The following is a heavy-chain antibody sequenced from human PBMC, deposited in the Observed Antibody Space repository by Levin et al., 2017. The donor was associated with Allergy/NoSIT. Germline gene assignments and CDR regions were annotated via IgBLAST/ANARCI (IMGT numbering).Heavy chain of an antibody. V-gene: IGHV4-61*01. J-gene: IGHJ4*02. CDR3: ARDLISSRNYFDY. CDR1: GGSVSSGSYY. D-gene: IGHD1-14*01. Sequence: SQTFSLTCTVSGGSVSSGSYYWSWIRQPPGKGLEWIGYIYYSGSTNYNPSLKSRVTISVDTSKNQFSLKLSSVTAADTAVYYCARDLISSRNYFDYWGQGTLVTVSS. CDR2: IYYSGST.